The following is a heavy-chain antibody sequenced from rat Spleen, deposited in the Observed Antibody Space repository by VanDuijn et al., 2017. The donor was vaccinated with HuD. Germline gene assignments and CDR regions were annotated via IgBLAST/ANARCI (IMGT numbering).Heavy chain of an antibody. Sequence: EVQLVESGGGLVQPGRSLKLSCAASGFTYSNYVMAWVRQAPTKGLEWVASISTGGGNTYYGDSVKGRFTFSRDNAEGTLYLQMNSLRSEDTATYYCARHMANPYYVMDAWGQGTSVTVSS. J-gene: IGHJ4*01. CDR3: ARHMANPYYVMDA. V-gene: IGHV5-25*01. CDR1: GFTYSNYV. D-gene: IGHD3-4*01. CDR2: ISTGGGNT.